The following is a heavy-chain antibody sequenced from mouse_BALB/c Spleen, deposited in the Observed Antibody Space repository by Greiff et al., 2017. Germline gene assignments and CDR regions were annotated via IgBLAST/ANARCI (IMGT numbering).Heavy chain of an antibody. D-gene: IGHD2-3*01. CDR1: GFTFSSYG. J-gene: IGHJ3*01. CDR2: ISSGGSYT. V-gene: IGHV5-6*01. Sequence: DVQLVESGGDLVKPGGSLKLSCAASGFTFSSYGMSWVRQTPDKRLEWVATISSGGSYTYYPDSVKGRFTISRDNAKNTLYLQMSSLKSEDTAMYYGARHENDGYYEAYWGQGTLVTVSA. CDR3: ARHENDGYYEAY.